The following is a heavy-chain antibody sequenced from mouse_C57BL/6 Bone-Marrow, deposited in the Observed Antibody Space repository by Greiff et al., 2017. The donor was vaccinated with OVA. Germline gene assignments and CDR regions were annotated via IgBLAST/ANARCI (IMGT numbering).Heavy chain of an antibody. Sequence: VNVVESGAELVRPGASVTLSCKASGYTFTDYEMHWVKQTPVHGLEWIGAIDPETGGTAYNQKFKGKAILTADKSSSTAYMELRSLTSEDSAVYYCTREGNPAWFAYWGQGTLVTVSA. CDR3: TREGNPAWFAY. CDR2: IDPETGGT. CDR1: GYTFTDYE. V-gene: IGHV1-15*01. J-gene: IGHJ3*01.